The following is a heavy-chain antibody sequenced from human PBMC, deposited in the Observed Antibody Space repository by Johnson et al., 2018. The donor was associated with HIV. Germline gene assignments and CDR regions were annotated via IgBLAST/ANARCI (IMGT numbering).Heavy chain of an antibody. D-gene: IGHD1-26*01. J-gene: IGHJ3*02. CDR2: ISGSGVST. CDR3: AKNNQVWGLLPVDAFDI. Sequence: VHLVESGGGSVQPGGSLRLSCAASGFSFSSYALTWVRQAPGNGLEWVSGISGSGVSTYYADSVKGRFTISRDDSKNTLYWQMNSLNVEDTAVYYCAKNNQVWGLLPVDAFDIWGQVTLITVSS. V-gene: IGHV3-23*04. CDR1: GFSFSSYA.